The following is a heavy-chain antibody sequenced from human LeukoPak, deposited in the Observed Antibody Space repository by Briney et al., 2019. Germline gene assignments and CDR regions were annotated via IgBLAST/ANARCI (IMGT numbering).Heavy chain of an antibody. V-gene: IGHV3-21*01. J-gene: IGHJ3*01. CDR2: ISSSSNYI. D-gene: IGHD3-22*01. Sequence: GGSLRLSCAASGFILSSYNMNWVRQAPGKGLEWVSSISSSSNYIYYADSVKGRFTISRDNAKTSLSLQMNSLSAEDTAVYYCARDGYNSANGIDVWGQGTMVTVSS. CDR3: ARDGYNSANGIDV. CDR1: GFILSSYN.